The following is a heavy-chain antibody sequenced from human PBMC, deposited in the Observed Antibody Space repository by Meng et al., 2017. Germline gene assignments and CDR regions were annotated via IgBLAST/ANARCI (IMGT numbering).Heavy chain of an antibody. J-gene: IGHJ2*01. V-gene: IGHV4-34*01. CDR2: INHSGST. CDR1: GGSFSGYY. D-gene: IGHD1-1*01. Sequence: QAQLQQWRAGLLKPSETLSLTCDVYGGSFSGYYWSWIRQPPGKGLEWIGEINHSGSTNYSPSLKSRVTISVDTSKNQFSLKLSSVTAADTAVYYCARGRSGTWPWYFDLWGRGTLVTVSS. CDR3: ARGRSGTWPWYFDL.